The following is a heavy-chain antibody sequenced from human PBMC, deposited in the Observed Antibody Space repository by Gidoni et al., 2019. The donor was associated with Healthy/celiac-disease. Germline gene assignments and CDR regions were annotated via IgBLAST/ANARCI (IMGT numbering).Heavy chain of an antibody. CDR1: GFTFDDYA. CDR3: AKDKGNYDFWSGYSLYYYYYGMDV. Sequence: EVQLVESGGGVVQPGGSLRLSCAASGFTFDDYAMHWVRQAPGKGREWVSLISGDGGSTYYADSVKGRFTISRDNSKNSLYLQMNSLRTEDTALYYCAKDKGNYDFWSGYSLYYYYYGMDVWGQGTTVTVSS. CDR2: ISGDGGST. J-gene: IGHJ6*02. V-gene: IGHV3-43*02. D-gene: IGHD3-3*01.